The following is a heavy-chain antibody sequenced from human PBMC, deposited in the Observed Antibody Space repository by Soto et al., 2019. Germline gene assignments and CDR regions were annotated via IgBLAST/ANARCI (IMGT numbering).Heavy chain of an antibody. CDR2: IKQDGSEG. D-gene: IGHD3-10*01. V-gene: IGHV3-7*01. J-gene: IGHJ6*03. CDR1: GFTLSSYW. Sequence: EVQLVESGGGLVQPGGSLRLSCVASGFTLSSYWMSWVRQAPGKGLEWVGNIKQDGSEGYYVDYVKGRFTMSRDNAKNSLYLQMTNPRAEDTAVYYCARIDIVSGGYQHYYYMDVWGKGTTVTVSS. CDR3: ARIDIVSGGYQHYYYMDV.